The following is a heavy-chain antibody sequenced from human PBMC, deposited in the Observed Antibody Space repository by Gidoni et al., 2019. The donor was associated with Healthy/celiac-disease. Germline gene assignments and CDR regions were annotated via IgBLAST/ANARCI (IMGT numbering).Heavy chain of an antibody. J-gene: IGHJ3*02. CDR2: IKTKPDGGTT. V-gene: IGHV3-15*07. D-gene: IGHD3-22*01. Sequence: EVQLVESGGGLVKPGGSLRLSCAASGFTFNNAWLHWVRQAPGKGLGCVGRIKTKPDGGTTDYAAPVKGRFTISRDDSKNTLYLQMNNLKTEDTAVYYCTTESNYYDSSGYIGPAFDIWGQGTMVTVSS. CDR1: GFTFNNAW. CDR3: TTESNYYDSSGYIGPAFDI.